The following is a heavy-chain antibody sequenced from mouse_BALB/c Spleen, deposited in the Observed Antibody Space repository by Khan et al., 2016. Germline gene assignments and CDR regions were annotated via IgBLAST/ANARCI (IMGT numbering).Heavy chain of an antibody. D-gene: IGHD2-1*01. J-gene: IGHJ4*01. CDR2: ISSGGGST. CDR3: ASQRCGNYCYYAMDY. CDR1: GFAFSSYD. V-gene: IGHV5-12-1*01. Sequence: EVELVESGGGLVKPGGSLNLSCAASGFAFSSYDMSWVRHTPEKRLEWVASISSGGGSTYYPATVKGRFTISRVNAKNTLYLQMSGRKSEDTAMYYCASQRCGNYCYYAMDYWGQGTSVTVSS.